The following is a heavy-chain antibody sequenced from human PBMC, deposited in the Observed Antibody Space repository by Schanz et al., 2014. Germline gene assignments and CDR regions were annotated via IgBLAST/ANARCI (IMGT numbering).Heavy chain of an antibody. Sequence: QVQLVQSGAEVKKPGASVKVSCKASGYTFTTYGINWVRHTPGQGLEWMGWISAYNGHTNYAQKVQGRVSMTTDTSTSTAYMELRRLRSDDTAVYYCARGVGASTYGPYYFDYWGQGTLVTVSS. J-gene: IGHJ4*02. CDR3: ARGVGASTYGPYYFDY. D-gene: IGHD1-26*01. CDR1: GYTFTTYG. V-gene: IGHV1-18*04. CDR2: ISAYNGHT.